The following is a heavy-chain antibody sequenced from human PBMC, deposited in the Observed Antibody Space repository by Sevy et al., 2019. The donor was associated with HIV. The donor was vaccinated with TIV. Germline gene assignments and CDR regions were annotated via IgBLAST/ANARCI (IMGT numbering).Heavy chain of an antibody. D-gene: IGHD3-10*01. Sequence: SETLSLTCTVSGGSMNSYFWSWIRQPPGKGLEWIGYIYYTGTTNYNPSLKSRLTMSLDTSKNRFSLKLTAVTAADTAVYYCARDSVLPPRFFDSWGQGTLVTVSS. CDR2: IYYTGTT. CDR3: ARDSVLPPRFFDS. V-gene: IGHV4-59*01. CDR1: GGSMNSYF. J-gene: IGHJ4*02.